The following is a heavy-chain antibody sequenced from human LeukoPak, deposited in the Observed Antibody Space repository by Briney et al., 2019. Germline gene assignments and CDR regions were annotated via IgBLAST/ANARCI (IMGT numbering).Heavy chain of an antibody. Sequence: GGSLRLSCAASGFTFSSYGMHWVRQAPGKGLEWVAVISYDGSNKYYAGSVKGRFTISRDNSKNTLYLQMNSLRAEDTAVYYCAKDLYGSDNYWGQGTLVTVSS. CDR2: ISYDGSNK. CDR3: AKDLYGSDNY. V-gene: IGHV3-30*18. D-gene: IGHD6-19*01. J-gene: IGHJ4*02. CDR1: GFTFSSYG.